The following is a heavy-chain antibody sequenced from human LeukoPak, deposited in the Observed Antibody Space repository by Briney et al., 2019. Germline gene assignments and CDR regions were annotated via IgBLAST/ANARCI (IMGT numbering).Heavy chain of an antibody. J-gene: IGHJ5*02. CDR1: GGSISSSTYY. V-gene: IGHV4-61*01. Sequence: SETLSLTCTVSGGSISSSTYYWGWIRQPPGKGLEWIGYIYYSGSTNYNPSLKSRVTISVDTSKNQFSLKLSSVTAADTAVYYCARDMRWFDPWGQGTLVTVSS. CDR3: ARDMRWFDP. D-gene: IGHD3-16*01. CDR2: IYYSGST.